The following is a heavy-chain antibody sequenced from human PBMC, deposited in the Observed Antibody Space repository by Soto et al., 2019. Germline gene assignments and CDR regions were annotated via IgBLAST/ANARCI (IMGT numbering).Heavy chain of an antibody. CDR2: INPNSGGR. V-gene: IGHV1-2*04. J-gene: IGHJ3*02. CDR1: GYTCTGYY. D-gene: IGHD2-21*01. CDR3: ARGRPQVHTEGGVHAFDI. Sequence: GASVKVSCKASGYTCTGYYMHWVRQAPGQGLEWMGWINPNSGGRNYAQKFQGWVTMTRDTSISTAYMELSRLRSDDPAVYYCARGRPQVHTEGGVHAFDIWGQVSMVTVSS.